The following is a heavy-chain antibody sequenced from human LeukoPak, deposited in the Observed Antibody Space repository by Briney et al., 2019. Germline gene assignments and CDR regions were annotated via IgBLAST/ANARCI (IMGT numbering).Heavy chain of an antibody. D-gene: IGHD3-22*01. J-gene: IGHJ4*02. CDR3: ARAAYDTYPSFDY. CDR2: IYSGGST. Sequence: GGSLRLSCAASGFTLSSNYMRWVRQAPGKGVEWVSVIYSGGSTYYSDSVKGRVTISRDNSNNTLYLQMNSLRAEDTAVYYCARAAYDTYPSFDYWGQGTLVTVSS. CDR1: GFTLSSNY. V-gene: IGHV3-66*01.